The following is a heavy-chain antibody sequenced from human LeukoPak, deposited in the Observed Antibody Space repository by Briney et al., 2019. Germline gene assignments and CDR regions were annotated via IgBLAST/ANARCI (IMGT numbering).Heavy chain of an antibody. Sequence: SGTLSLTCAVSGGSISSYYWSWIRQPPGKGLEWIGYIYYSGSTNYNPSLKSRVTISVDTSKNQFSLKLSSVTAADTAVYYCARDRYCSSTSCSSTAQGTGWYFDLWGRGTLVTVSS. V-gene: IGHV4-59*01. D-gene: IGHD2-2*01. CDR1: GGSISSYY. CDR3: ARDRYCSSTSCSSTAQGTGWYFDL. J-gene: IGHJ2*01. CDR2: IYYSGST.